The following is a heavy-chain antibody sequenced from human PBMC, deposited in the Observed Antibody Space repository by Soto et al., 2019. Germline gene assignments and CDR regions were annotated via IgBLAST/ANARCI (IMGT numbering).Heavy chain of an antibody. CDR3: ARTRPDIVVVPAAPSYGMDV. V-gene: IGHV5-10-1*01. J-gene: IGHJ6*02. CDR1: GYSFTSYW. D-gene: IGHD2-2*01. Sequence: PGESLKISCKGSGYSFTSYWISWVRQMPGKGLEWMGRIDPSDSYTNYSPSFQGHVTISADKSISTAYLQWSSLKASDTAMYYCARTRPDIVVVPAAPSYGMDVWGQGTTGTVSS. CDR2: IDPSDSYT.